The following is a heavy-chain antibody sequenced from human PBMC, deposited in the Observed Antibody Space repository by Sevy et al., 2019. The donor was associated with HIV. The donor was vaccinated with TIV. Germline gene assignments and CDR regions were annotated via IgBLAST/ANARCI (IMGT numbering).Heavy chain of an antibody. D-gene: IGHD1-7*01. CDR1: GFTFSRYA. V-gene: IGHV3-23*01. Sequence: GGSLRLSCAASGFTFSRYAMNWVRQAPGKGLEWVSGIVGSTDYADSVKGRFTISRDNSKNTLYLQMNSLRAEDTAIYYCAKDRLELSDGFDIWGQGTMVTVSS. J-gene: IGHJ3*02. CDR3: AKDRLELSDGFDI. CDR2: IVGST.